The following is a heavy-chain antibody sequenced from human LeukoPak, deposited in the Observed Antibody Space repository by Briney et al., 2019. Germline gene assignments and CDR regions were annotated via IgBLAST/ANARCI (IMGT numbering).Heavy chain of an antibody. CDR3: ARQFRRPFDY. Sequence: PSETLSLTCTVSGGSISSSSYYWGWIRQPPGKGLEWIGSIYYSGSTYYNPSLKSRVTISVDTSKNQFSLKLSSATAADTAVYYCARQFRRPFDYWGQGTLVTVSS. CDR1: GGSISSSSYY. V-gene: IGHV4-39*01. J-gene: IGHJ4*02. CDR2: IYYSGST.